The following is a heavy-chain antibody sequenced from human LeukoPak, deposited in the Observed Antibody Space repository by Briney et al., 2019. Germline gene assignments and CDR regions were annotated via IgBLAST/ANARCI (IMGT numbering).Heavy chain of an antibody. D-gene: IGHD5-24*01. CDR3: TRTRDGQNYEYNYYHGMDV. Sequence: GGSLRLSCAASGFTFSGSAMHWVRQAAGKGLEWVGRIRSKANNYATAYAASVKGRFSISRDDSKNTAYLQVNSLKTEDTAVYYCTRTRDGQNYEYNYYHGMDVWGQGTTVIVSS. CDR1: GFTFSGSA. V-gene: IGHV3-73*01. CDR2: IRSKANNYAT. J-gene: IGHJ6*02.